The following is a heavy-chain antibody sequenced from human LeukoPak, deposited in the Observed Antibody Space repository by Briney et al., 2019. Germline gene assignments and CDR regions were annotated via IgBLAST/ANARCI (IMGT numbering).Heavy chain of an antibody. Sequence: GRSLRLSCAASGFIFSSYAMHWVRQAPGKGLEWVAVISYDGTNTDYADSVKGRFTISRDNSKNALYLQMNSLRAEDTTVYYCARCRDYDFWSGSAVDYWGQGTLVTVSS. V-gene: IGHV3-30-3*01. CDR2: ISYDGTNT. J-gene: IGHJ4*02. CDR3: ARCRDYDFWSGSAVDY. CDR1: GFIFSSYA. D-gene: IGHD3-3*01.